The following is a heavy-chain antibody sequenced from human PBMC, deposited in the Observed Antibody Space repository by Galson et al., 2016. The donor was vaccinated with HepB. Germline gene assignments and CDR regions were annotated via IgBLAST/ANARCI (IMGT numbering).Heavy chain of an antibody. Sequence: SLRLSCAGSGFIFNSHAMSWVRQAPGKGLELVSANSDIGANTYHADFVKGRFTISRDNSKNTMYLQMNSLRVEDTAVYYCAARYGEFLMVFDYWGQGTLVTVSS. CDR3: AARYGEFLMVFDY. CDR1: GFIFNSHA. CDR2: NSDIGANT. D-gene: IGHD3-10*01. J-gene: IGHJ4*02. V-gene: IGHV3-23*01.